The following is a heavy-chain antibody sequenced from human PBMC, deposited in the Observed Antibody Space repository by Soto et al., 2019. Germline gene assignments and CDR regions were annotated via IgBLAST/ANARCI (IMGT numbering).Heavy chain of an antibody. V-gene: IGHV3-23*01. CDR1: GFTFSSYA. CDR2: ISGSGGST. D-gene: IGHD2-15*01. Sequence: PGGSLRLSCAASGFTFSSYAMSWVRQAPGKGLEWVSAISGSGGSTYYADSVKGRFTISRDNSKNTLYLQMNSLRAEDTAVYYCAKGRYCSGGSCYGPYYYYYMDVWGKGTTVTVSS. J-gene: IGHJ6*03. CDR3: AKGRYCSGGSCYGPYYYYYMDV.